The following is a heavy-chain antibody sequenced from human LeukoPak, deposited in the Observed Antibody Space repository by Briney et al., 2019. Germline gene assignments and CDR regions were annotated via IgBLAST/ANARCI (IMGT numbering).Heavy chain of an antibody. J-gene: IGHJ3*02. CDR1: GGSFSGYY. D-gene: IGHD3-16*02. CDR2: INHSGST. Sequence: SQTLSLTCAVYGGSFSGYYWSWIRQPPGKGLEWIGEINHSGSTNYNPSLKSRVTMSVDTSKNQFSLKLSSVTAADTAVYYCARSNYVWGSYRPRQSDAFDIWGQGTMVTVSS. CDR3: ARSNYVWGSYRPRQSDAFDI. V-gene: IGHV4-34*01.